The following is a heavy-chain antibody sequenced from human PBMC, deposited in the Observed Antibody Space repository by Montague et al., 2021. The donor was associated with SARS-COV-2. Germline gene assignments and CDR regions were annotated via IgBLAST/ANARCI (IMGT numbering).Heavy chain of an antibody. Sequence: SETLSLTCAVYGGSFSGYYWSWIRQPPGKGLEWIGEINHSGSTNXKPSLKSRVTISVDTSKNQFSLKLSSVTAADTAVYYCARGRYSSSWYGERRNWFDPWGQGTLVTVSS. D-gene: IGHD6-13*01. CDR3: ARGRYSSSWYGERRNWFDP. J-gene: IGHJ5*02. CDR2: INHSGST. V-gene: IGHV4-34*01. CDR1: GGSFSGYY.